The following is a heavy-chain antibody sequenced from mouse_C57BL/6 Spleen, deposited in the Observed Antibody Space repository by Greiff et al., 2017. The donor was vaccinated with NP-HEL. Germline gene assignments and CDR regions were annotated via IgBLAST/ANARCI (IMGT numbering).Heavy chain of an antibody. CDR1: GFTFSDYG. V-gene: IGHV5-17*01. D-gene: IGHD1-1*01. CDR2: ISSGSSTI. CDR3: ARKNYGSSHFDY. Sequence: DVMLVESGGGLVKPGGSLKLSCAASGFTFSDYGMHWVRQAPEKGLEWVAYISSGSSTIYYADTVKGRFTISRDNAKNTLFLQMTSLRSEDTAMYYCARKNYGSSHFDYWGQGTTLTVSS. J-gene: IGHJ2*01.